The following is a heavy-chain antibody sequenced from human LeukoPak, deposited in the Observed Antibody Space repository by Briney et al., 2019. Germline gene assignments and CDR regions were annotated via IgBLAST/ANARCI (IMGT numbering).Heavy chain of an antibody. CDR3: TTVRVIVEANYYGNYYYYMDV. CDR1: GFTFSNAW. CDR2: IKSKTDGGTT. D-gene: IGHD3-16*02. J-gene: IGHJ6*03. V-gene: IGHV3-15*01. Sequence: GGSLRLSCAASGFTFSNAWMSWVRQAPGKGLEWVGRIKSKTDGGTTDYAAPVKGRFTISRDDSKNTLYLQMNSLKTEDTAVYYCTTVRVIVEANYYGNYYYYMDVWGKGTTVTVSS.